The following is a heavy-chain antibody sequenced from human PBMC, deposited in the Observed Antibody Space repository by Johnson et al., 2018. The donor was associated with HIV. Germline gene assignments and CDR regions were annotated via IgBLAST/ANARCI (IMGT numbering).Heavy chain of an antibody. D-gene: IGHD1-26*01. CDR3: ARGGHSASYYWGQVDAFDI. Sequence: EKLVESGGGLVQPGGSLRLSCAASGFTVSRNYMSWVRQAPGKGLEWVSVIYSGGSTHFADSVKGRFTISRDNSKNTVYLQMNSLRAEDTAVYYCARGGHSASYYWGQVDAFDIWGQGTMVTVSS. CDR2: IYSGGST. J-gene: IGHJ3*02. CDR1: GFTVSRNY. V-gene: IGHV3-66*01.